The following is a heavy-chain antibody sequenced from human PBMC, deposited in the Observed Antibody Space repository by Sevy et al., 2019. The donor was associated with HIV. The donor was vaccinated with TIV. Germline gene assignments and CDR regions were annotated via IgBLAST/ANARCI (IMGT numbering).Heavy chain of an antibody. CDR1: GFTFSSYW. CDR2: IKQDGSEK. Sequence: GGSLRLSCAASGFTFSSYWMSWVRQAPGKGLEWVANIKQDGSEKYYVDSVKGGFTISRNNAKNSLYLEMNSLRAEETAVYYCARGYGGYSYGSYYYGMDVWGQGTTVTVSS. CDR3: ARGYGGYSYGSYYYGMDV. V-gene: IGHV3-7*01. J-gene: IGHJ6*02. D-gene: IGHD5-18*01.